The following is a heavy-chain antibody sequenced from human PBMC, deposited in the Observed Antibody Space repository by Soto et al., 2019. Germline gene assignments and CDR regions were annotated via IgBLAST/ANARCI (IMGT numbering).Heavy chain of an antibody. CDR2: IYYTGST. D-gene: IGHD1-26*01. V-gene: IGHV4-59*12. J-gene: IGHJ4*02. CDR3: ARGRPWELYDY. Sequence: QVQLQESGPGLVKPSETLSLTCTVSGGSISTYYWSWIRQPPGKGLDWIGYIYYTGSTNYNPSLKSRVTISVDTSKNEFSLKLSSMTAADTAVYYCARGRPWELYDYWGQGTLVNVSS. CDR1: GGSISTYY.